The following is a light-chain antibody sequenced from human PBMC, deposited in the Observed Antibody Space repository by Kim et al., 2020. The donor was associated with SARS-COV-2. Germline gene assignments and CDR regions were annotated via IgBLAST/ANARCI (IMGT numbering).Light chain of an antibody. CDR1: STNIGINV. CDR2: NNN. V-gene: IGLV1-44*01. Sequence: QSVLTQPPSASGTPGQRVAISCSGSSTNIGINVVHWYQQLPGTAPKLLIFNNNQRPSGVPDQFSGSKSGTSASLAISGLQSEDEADYYCATWDDSLHGVVFGGGTQLTVL. J-gene: IGLJ2*01. CDR3: ATWDDSLHGVV.